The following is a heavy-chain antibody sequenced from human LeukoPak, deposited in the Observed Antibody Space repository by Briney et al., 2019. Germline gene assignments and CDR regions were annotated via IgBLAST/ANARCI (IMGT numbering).Heavy chain of an antibody. CDR1: GFIFNNYW. CDR2: IKEDGSEQ. J-gene: IGHJ3*01. D-gene: IGHD6-19*01. Sequence: GGSLRLSCEASGFIFNNYWMSWVRQTPGEGLEWVANIKEDGSEQYYVDSVKGRFTITRDNAKNLLYLQVNSLRAEDTAVYYRARDVSNSGWYEGTFDVWGQGTMVTVSS. V-gene: IGHV3-7*03. CDR3: ARDVSNSGWYEGTFDV.